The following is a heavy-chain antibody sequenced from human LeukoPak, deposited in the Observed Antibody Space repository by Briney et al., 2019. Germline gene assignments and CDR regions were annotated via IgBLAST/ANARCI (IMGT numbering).Heavy chain of an antibody. D-gene: IGHD6-13*01. CDR1: GGSISSGGYS. CDR2: IYHSGST. J-gene: IGHJ4*02. CDR3: ARESSSRRADY. Sequence: KTSETLSLTCAVSGGSISSGGYSWSWIRQPPGKGLEWIGYIYHSGSTYYNPSLKSRVTISVDRSKNQFSLKLSSVTAADTAVYYCARESSSRRADYWGQGTLVTVSS. V-gene: IGHV4-30-2*01.